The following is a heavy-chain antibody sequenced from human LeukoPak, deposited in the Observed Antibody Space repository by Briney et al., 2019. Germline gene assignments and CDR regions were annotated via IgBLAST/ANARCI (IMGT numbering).Heavy chain of an antibody. J-gene: IGHJ5*02. CDR3: ARKKGSSSWYDGNWFDP. V-gene: IGHV1-46*01. CDR2: INPSGGST. Sequence: ASVKVSCKASGYTFTSYYMHWVRQAPGQGLEWMGIINPSGGSTSYAQKFQGRVTMTRDTSTSTVYMELSSLRSKDTAVYYCARKKGSSSWYDGNWFDPWGQGTLVTVSS. D-gene: IGHD6-13*01. CDR1: GYTFTSYY.